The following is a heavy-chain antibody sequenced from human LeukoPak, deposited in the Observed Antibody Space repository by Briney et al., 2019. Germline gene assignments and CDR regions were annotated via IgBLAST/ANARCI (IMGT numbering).Heavy chain of an antibody. CDR1: GFTFSNYA. Sequence: GGSLRLSCAASGFTFSNYAMSWVRQAPGKGLEWVSAISGSGGSTYYADSVKGRFTISRDNSKNTLYLQMNSLRAEDTAVYYCAKGARGQPLLPYYMDVWGKGTTVTVSS. CDR2: ISGSGGST. V-gene: IGHV3-23*01. J-gene: IGHJ6*03. CDR3: AKGARGQPLLPYYMDV. D-gene: IGHD2-2*01.